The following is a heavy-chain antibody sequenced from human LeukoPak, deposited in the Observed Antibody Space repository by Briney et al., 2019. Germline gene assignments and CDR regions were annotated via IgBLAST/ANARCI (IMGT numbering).Heavy chain of an antibody. J-gene: IGHJ4*02. V-gene: IGHV3-7*01. CDR3: VRHTRRSPGDY. CDR1: GFTFSSYW. Sequence: GGSLRLSCAASGFTFSSYWMTWVRQAPGKGLEWMANIRDDGSDKYYVDSVKGRFTISRYNAQNTLLLQMDSLRVEDTAVYYCVRHTRRSPGDYWGQGTLVTVST. D-gene: IGHD1-26*01. CDR2: IRDDGSDK.